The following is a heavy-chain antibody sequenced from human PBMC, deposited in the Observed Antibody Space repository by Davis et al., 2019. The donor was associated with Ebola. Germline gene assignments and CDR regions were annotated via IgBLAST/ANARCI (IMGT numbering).Heavy chain of an antibody. V-gene: IGHV5-51*01. D-gene: IGHD3-10*01. Sequence: GESLKISCKDSGYSFTTYWIAWVRQTPAKGLEWMGIIYTGDSDTRYSPSFEGQVTISVDKSINTAYLQWSSLKASDTAMYYCARGPRSYFRAGGDDYWGQGTLVTVSS. J-gene: IGHJ4*02. CDR1: GYSFTTYW. CDR2: IYTGDSDT. CDR3: ARGPRSYFRAGGDDY.